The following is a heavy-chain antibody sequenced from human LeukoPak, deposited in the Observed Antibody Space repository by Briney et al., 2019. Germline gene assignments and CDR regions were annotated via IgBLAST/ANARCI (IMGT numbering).Heavy chain of an antibody. V-gene: IGHV4-61*02. CDR3: ARETVATNYYYYYMDV. Sequence: SETLSLTCTVSGGSISSGSYYWSWIRQPAGKGLEWIGRIYTSGSTNYNPSLKSRVTISVDTSKNQFSLKLSSVTAADTAVYYCARETVATNYYYYYMDVWGKGTTVTVSS. CDR2: IYTSGST. J-gene: IGHJ6*03. D-gene: IGHD5-12*01. CDR1: GGSISSGSYY.